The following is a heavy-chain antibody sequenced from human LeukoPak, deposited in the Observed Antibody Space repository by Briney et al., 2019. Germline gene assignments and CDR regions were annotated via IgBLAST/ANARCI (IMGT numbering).Heavy chain of an antibody. V-gene: IGHV3-7*05. Sequence: GGSLRLSCAASGFTFSNYGMSWVRQAPGKGLEWVANINEDGSDKYSVDSVMGRFTISRDNAKNSVYLQMNSLRVEDTAVYYCARGWQWLVSWGQGTLVTVSS. J-gene: IGHJ5*02. CDR2: INEDGSDK. CDR3: ARGWQWLVS. D-gene: IGHD6-19*01. CDR1: GFTFSNYG.